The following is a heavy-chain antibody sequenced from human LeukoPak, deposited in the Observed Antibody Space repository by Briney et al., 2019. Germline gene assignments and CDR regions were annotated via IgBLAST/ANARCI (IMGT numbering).Heavy chain of an antibody. CDR2: IIPIFGTA. CDR1: GGTFSSYA. CDR3: ARLRNIVVVPAAINTPNWFDP. J-gene: IGHJ5*02. V-gene: IGHV1-69*13. Sequence: SVKVSCKASGGTFSSYAISWVRQAPGQGLEWMGGIIPIFGTANYAQKFQGRVTITADESTSTAYMELSSLRSEGTAVYYCARLRNIVVVPAAINTPNWFDPWGQGTLVTVSS. D-gene: IGHD2-2*01.